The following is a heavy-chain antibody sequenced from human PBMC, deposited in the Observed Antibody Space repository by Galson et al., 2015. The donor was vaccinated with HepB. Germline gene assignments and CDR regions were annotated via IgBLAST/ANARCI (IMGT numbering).Heavy chain of an antibody. CDR3: ARIFTSSWYFDH. V-gene: IGHV3-53*01. CDR1: GFTVSRSY. CDR2: ISTGTDL. D-gene: IGHD6-13*01. Sequence: SLRLSCAASGFTVSRSYMAWVRQAPGKGLEWVSVISTGTDLYYADSVRGRFAIARDNSKSSLYLQLNSLRADDTAVYYCARIFTSSWYFDHWGQGTLVTVSS. J-gene: IGHJ4*02.